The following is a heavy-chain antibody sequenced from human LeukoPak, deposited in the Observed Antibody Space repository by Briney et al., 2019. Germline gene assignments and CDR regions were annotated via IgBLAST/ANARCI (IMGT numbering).Heavy chain of an antibody. V-gene: IGHV3-23*01. CDR3: AKVGYCSGGSCYYPPSDFDY. J-gene: IGHJ4*02. Sequence: GGSLRLSCAASGFTFSSYAMSWVRQAPGKGLEWVSAISGSGGSTYYADSVKGRFTISRDNSKNTLYLQMNSLRAEDTAVYYCAKVGYCSGGSCYYPPSDFDYWGQGNLVTVSS. D-gene: IGHD2-15*01. CDR2: ISGSGGST. CDR1: GFTFSSYA.